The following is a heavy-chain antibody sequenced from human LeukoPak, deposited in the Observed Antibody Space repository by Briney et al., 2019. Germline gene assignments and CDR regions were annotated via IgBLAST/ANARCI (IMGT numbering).Heavy chain of an antibody. CDR3: ARDLWNFYDDSGYNRDFDS. CDR1: TSR. J-gene: IGHJ5*01. D-gene: IGHD3-22*01. Sequence: ASVKVSCKATSRISWVRQAPGEGLEWMGWIGTYGGDTYYAQKFQGRITVTTDTSTSTVYMELRNLRSDDTAVYYCARDLWNFYDDSGYNRDFDSWGQGTLVTVSS. CDR2: IGTYGGDT. V-gene: IGHV1-18*01.